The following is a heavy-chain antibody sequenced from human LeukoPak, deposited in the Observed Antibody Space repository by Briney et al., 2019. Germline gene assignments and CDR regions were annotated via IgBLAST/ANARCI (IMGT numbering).Heavy chain of an antibody. CDR3: AREGYYGSGSHPWFDP. Sequence: GGSLRLSCTASGFTFTSYTMNWVRQAPGKGLEWVSSISSRGKYMFHGDSVKGRFNISRDNAKDSLYLQMSSLRVEDTAVYYCAREGYYGSGSHPWFDPWGQGTLVTVSS. V-gene: IGHV3-21*01. D-gene: IGHD3-10*01. J-gene: IGHJ5*02. CDR1: GFTFTSYT. CDR2: ISSRGKYM.